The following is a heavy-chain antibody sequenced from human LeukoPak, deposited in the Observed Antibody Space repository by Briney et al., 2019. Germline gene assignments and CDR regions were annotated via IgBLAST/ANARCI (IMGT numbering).Heavy chain of an antibody. CDR2: INHSGST. Sequence: SETLSLTCAVYGGSFSGYYWSWIRQPPGKGLEWIGEINHSGSTNYNPSLKSRVIISVDTSKNQFSLKLSSVTAADTAVYYCARGLGIQLWTTISDYFDYWGQGTLVTVSS. J-gene: IGHJ4*02. D-gene: IGHD5-18*01. CDR1: GGSFSGYY. V-gene: IGHV4-34*01. CDR3: ARGLGIQLWTTISDYFDY.